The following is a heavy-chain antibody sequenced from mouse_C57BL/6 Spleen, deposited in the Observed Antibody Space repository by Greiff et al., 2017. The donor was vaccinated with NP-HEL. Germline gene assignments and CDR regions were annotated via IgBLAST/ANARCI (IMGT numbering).Heavy chain of an antibody. D-gene: IGHD3-3*01. V-gene: IGHV1-61*01. Sequence: QVQLQQPGAELVRPGSSVKLSCKASGYTFTSYCMDWVKQRPGQGLEWIGHIYPSDSETHYNQKFKDKATLTVDKSSSTAYMQLSSLTSEDSAVYYCARNLGQRFAYWGQGTLVTVSA. J-gene: IGHJ3*01. CDR2: IYPSDSET. CDR1: GYTFTSYC. CDR3: ARNLGQRFAY.